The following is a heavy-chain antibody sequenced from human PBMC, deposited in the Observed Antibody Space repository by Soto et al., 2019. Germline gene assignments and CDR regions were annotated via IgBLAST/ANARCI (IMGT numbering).Heavy chain of an antibody. Sequence: QVQLVQSGAEVKKPGSSVKVSCKASGGTFRSYTISWVRQAPGQGLEWMGRIIPILGIANCAQKFQGSVTSTADKSTSTADMVLSRLRADDTGVYYCATHKAVIINKVGGVSSFSIWGRGTMVTV. J-gene: IGHJ3*02. V-gene: IGHV1-69*02. CDR2: IIPILGIA. CDR3: ATHKAVIINKVGGVSSFSI. D-gene: IGHD3-10*01. CDR1: GGTFRSYT.